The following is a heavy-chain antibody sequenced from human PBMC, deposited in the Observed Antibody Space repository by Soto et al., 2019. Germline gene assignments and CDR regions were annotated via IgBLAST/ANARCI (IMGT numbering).Heavy chain of an antibody. Sequence: QLQLQESGSGLVTPSQTLSLTCAVSGGSISSGGYSWNWIRQPPGKGLEWIAYIHHGGTTHYNPSLRSRVTISVDTSKNQFSLMLTSVTAADTAVYYCARERSGGGEFDSWGRGTLVTVSS. CDR1: GGSISSGGYS. CDR2: IHHGGTT. V-gene: IGHV4-30-2*01. CDR3: ARERSGGGEFDS. D-gene: IGHD3-16*01. J-gene: IGHJ4*02.